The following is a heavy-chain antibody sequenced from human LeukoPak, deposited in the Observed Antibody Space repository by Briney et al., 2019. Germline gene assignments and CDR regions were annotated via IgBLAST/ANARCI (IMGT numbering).Heavy chain of an antibody. CDR3: TRVSYDSSGYYPSGAFDI. CDR2: IRYDGSNK. Sequence: GSLRLSCAASGFTFSSYGMHWVRQAPGKGLEWVAFIRYDGSNKYYADSVKGRFTISRDNSKNTLYLQMNSLRAEDAAVYYCTRVSYDSSGYYPSGAFDIWGQGTMVTVSS. D-gene: IGHD3-22*01. V-gene: IGHV3-30*02. J-gene: IGHJ3*02. CDR1: GFTFSSYG.